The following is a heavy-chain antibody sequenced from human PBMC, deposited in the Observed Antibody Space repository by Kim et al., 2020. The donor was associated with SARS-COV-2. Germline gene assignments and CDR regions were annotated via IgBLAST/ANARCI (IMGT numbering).Heavy chain of an antibody. D-gene: IGHD3-3*01. CDR2: IWYDGSNK. CDR3: ARSERGGRNYDFNYYGMDV. V-gene: IGHV3-33*01. J-gene: IGHJ6*02. CDR1: GFTFSSYG. Sequence: GGSLRLSCAASGFTFSSYGMHWVRQAPGKGLEWVAVIWYDGSNKYYADSVKGRFTISRDNSKNTLYLQMNSLRAEDTAVYYCARSERGGRNYDFNYYGMDVWGQGTTVTVSS.